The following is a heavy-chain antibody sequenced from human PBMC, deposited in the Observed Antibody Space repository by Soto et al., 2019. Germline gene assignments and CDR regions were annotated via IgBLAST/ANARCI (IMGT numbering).Heavy chain of an antibody. J-gene: IGHJ5*02. Sequence: GASVKVSCKASGFTFTSSAVQWVRQARGQRLEWIGWIVVGSGNTNYAQKFQERVTITRDMSTSTAYMELSSLRSEDTAVYYCAAVGVPENTFVYGDYVDGCFDPWGQGTLVTVSS. D-gene: IGHD4-17*01. CDR2: IVVGSGNT. CDR1: GFTFTSSA. V-gene: IGHV1-58*01. CDR3: AAVGVPENTFVYGDYVDGCFDP.